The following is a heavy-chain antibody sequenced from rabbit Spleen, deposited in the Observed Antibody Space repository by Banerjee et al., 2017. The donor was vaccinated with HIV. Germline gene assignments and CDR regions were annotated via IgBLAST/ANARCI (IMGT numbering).Heavy chain of an antibody. CDR3: ARDGAGGSYFAL. J-gene: IGHJ4*01. V-gene: IGHV1S7*01. CDR2: IDPVFGIT. D-gene: IGHD8-1*01. Sequence: QLVESGGGLVTLGGSLKLSCKGSGFTLSSYYMNWVRQAPGKGLEWIGYIDPVFGITYYANWVNGRFSISRENAQNTVFLQMTSLTAADTATYFCARDGAGGSYFALWGPGTLVTVS. CDR1: GFTLSSYY.